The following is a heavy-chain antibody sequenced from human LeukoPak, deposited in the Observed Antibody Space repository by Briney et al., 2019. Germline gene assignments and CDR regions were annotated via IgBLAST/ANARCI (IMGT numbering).Heavy chain of an antibody. CDR2: IYSGGNT. D-gene: IGHD5-24*01. V-gene: IGHV3-66*04. CDR3: ASHRDGSFDY. Sequence: SGGSLRLSCAASGFTVSSKYMSWVRQAPGKGLEWVSVIYSGGNTYYADSVKGRCTISRDNSDNTLYLQMNSLRAEDTAVYYCASHRDGSFDYWGQGTLVTVSS. J-gene: IGHJ4*02. CDR1: GFTVSSKY.